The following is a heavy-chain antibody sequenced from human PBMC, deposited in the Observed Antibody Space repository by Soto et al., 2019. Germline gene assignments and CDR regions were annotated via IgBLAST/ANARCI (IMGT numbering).Heavy chain of an antibody. D-gene: IGHD1-26*01. Sequence: QVQLVQSGAEVKKSGASVKVSCKASGYTFSDYFIQWLRQAPGQGLEWVAWINPKTAATNYAKKFQDRVTLTSDTSFSTAYLELTRLRPDDTAVYYCARIKWGLDYYSGMDVWGQGIAVTVSS. CDR2: INPKTAAT. V-gene: IGHV1-2*02. J-gene: IGHJ6*02. CDR1: GYTFSDYF. CDR3: ARIKWGLDYYSGMDV.